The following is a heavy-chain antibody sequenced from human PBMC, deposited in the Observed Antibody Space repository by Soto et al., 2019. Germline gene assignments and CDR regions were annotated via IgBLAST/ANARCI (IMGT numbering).Heavy chain of an antibody. CDR1: GGTFSSYA. D-gene: IGHD2-15*01. Sequence: QVQLVQSGAEVKKPGSSVKVSCTAPGGTFSSYAISWVRQAPGQGLEWMGGIIPIFGTAKYAQTFKGRVTITADESTSTGYMELSSLRSEDTAVYYCARSQGGSSSLDIYYYYYYGMDVWGQGTTVTVSS. V-gene: IGHV1-69*01. CDR3: ARSQGGSSSLDIYYYYYYGMDV. J-gene: IGHJ6*02. CDR2: IIPIFGTA.